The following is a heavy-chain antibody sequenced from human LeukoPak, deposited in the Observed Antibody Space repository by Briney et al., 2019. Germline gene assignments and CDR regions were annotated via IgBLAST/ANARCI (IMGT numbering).Heavy chain of an antibody. CDR3: ARGLSTAAGYNDY. Sequence: DPSETLSLTCAVYGGSFSGYYWSWIRQPPGKGLEWIGEINHSGSTNYNPSLKSRVTISVGTSKNQFSLKLSSVTAADTAVYYCARGLSTAAGYNDYWGQGTLVTVSS. J-gene: IGHJ4*02. D-gene: IGHD3-10*01. CDR2: INHSGST. CDR1: GGSFSGYY. V-gene: IGHV4-34*01.